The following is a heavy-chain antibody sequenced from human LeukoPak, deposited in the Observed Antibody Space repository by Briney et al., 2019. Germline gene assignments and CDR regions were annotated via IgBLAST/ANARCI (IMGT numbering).Heavy chain of an antibody. Sequence: PGGSLRLSCAASGFTFDDYAMHWVRQAPGKGLEWVSGISWNSGSIGYADSVKGRFTISRDNAKNSLYLQMNSLGAEDTALYYCAKDGGMITFGGVTHWGQGTLVTVSS. J-gene: IGHJ4*02. V-gene: IGHV3-9*01. CDR2: ISWNSGSI. CDR3: AKDGGMITFGGVTH. CDR1: GFTFDDYA. D-gene: IGHD3-16*01.